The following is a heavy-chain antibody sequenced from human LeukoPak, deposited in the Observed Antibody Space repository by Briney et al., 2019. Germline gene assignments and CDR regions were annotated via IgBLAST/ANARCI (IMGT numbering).Heavy chain of an antibody. J-gene: IGHJ3*02. CDR1: GFTFSSYG. D-gene: IGHD2-2*01. CDR3: AKEGSEDCSSTSCHGKDAFDI. V-gene: IGHV3-30*18. Sequence: GGSLRLSCAASGFTFSSYGMHWVRQAPGKGLEWVAVISYDGSNKYYADSVKGRFTISRDNSKNTLYLQMNSLRAEDTAVYYYAKEGSEDCSSTSCHGKDAFDIWGQGTMVTVSS. CDR2: ISYDGSNK.